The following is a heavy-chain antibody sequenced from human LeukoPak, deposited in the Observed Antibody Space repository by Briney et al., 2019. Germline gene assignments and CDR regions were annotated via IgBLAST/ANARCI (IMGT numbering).Heavy chain of an antibody. Sequence: SETLSLTCAVYSGSFSDYYWSWIRQPPGKGLEWIGEINHSGTTNYFPSLKSRATISMDTSKNQFSLKLRSATAADTAIYYCARMVRGVQSHLRWFDSWGRGTLVTVSS. J-gene: IGHJ5*01. CDR3: ARMVRGVQSHLRWFDS. V-gene: IGHV4-34*01. D-gene: IGHD3-10*01. CDR2: INHSGTT. CDR1: SGSFSDYY.